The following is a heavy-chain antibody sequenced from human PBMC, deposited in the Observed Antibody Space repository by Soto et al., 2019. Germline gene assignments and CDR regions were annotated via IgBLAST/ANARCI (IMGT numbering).Heavy chain of an antibody. V-gene: IGHV3-30*03. Sequence: QVQLVESGGGVVQPGTSLRLTCAGSGFTFSRNGMHWVRQAPGKGLEWVALVSYDGSKKYYVDSVKGRFTISRANSENTLYLQMNSLRAEDTAVYYCARWVGGSMSDNSGKYDSWGQGTLVTVSS. CDR1: GFTFSRNG. D-gene: IGHD3-22*01. CDR3: ARWVGGSMSDNSGKYDS. J-gene: IGHJ5*01. CDR2: VSYDGSKK.